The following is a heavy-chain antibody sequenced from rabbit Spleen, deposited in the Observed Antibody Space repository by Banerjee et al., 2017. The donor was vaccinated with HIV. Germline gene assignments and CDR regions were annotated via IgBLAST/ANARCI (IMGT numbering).Heavy chain of an antibody. Sequence: QEQLVESGGGLVQPGGSLTLSCKASGFDFRRYYLSWVRQAPGKGLEWIACIDTGSRDFTYYASWAKGRFTISKTSSTTVTLQMTSLTAADTATYFCAKDLTDVIGWNFGLWGPGTLVTVS. CDR1: GFDFRRYYL. CDR2: IDTGSRDFT. J-gene: IGHJ4*01. CDR3: AKDLTDVIGWNFGL. V-gene: IGHV1S45*01. D-gene: IGHD2-1*01.